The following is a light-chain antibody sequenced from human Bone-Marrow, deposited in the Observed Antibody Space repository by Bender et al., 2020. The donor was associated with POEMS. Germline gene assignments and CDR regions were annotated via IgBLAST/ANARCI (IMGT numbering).Light chain of an antibody. V-gene: IGLV6-57*03. CDR1: SGSIASSY. CDR3: QSYDSSNWV. J-gene: IGLJ3*02. Sequence: NFMLTQPHSVSESPGKTVTISCTRSSGSIASSYVQWYQLRPGSAPSTMIYEDYQRPSGVPDRFSSSIDTSSNSASLTISGLKTEGEAEYCCQSYDSSNWVFGGGTKLTVL. CDR2: EDY.